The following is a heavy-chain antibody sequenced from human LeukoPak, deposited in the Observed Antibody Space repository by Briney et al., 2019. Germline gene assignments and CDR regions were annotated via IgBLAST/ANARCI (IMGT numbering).Heavy chain of an antibody. CDR2: INWNGGST. D-gene: IGHD1-20*01. V-gene: IGHV3-20*04. Sequence: GGSLRLSCAASGFTFSNYWMSWVRHAPGKGLEWVSGINWNGGSTGYADYVKGRFTISRDNAKNSLFLQMNSLRAEDTAVYYCARKHQVITGTTVGAFDIWGQGTMVTVSS. CDR1: GFTFSNYW. J-gene: IGHJ3*02. CDR3: ARKHQVITGTTVGAFDI.